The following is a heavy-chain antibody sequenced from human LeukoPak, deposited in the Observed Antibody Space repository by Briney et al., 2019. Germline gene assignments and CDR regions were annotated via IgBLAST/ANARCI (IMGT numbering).Heavy chain of an antibody. CDR1: GFTFSSYS. CDR2: ISSSSSYI. Sequence: GGSLRLSCAASGFTFSSYSMNWVRQAPGKGLEWVSSISSSSSYIYYADSVKGRFTISRDNAKNSLYLQMNSLRVEDTAVYYCARPYSSGWYYAFEIWGQGTMVTVSS. CDR3: ARPYSSGWYYAFEI. J-gene: IGHJ3*02. D-gene: IGHD6-19*01. V-gene: IGHV3-21*04.